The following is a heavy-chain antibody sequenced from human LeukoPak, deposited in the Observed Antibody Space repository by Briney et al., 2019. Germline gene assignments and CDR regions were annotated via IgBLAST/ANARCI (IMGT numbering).Heavy chain of an antibody. J-gene: IGHJ1*01. D-gene: IGHD3-10*01. CDR2: ISGSGGST. CDR3: AKVRDSYGSGSHIQH. CDR1: GFTFSSYA. V-gene: IGHV3-23*01. Sequence: GGSLRLSCAASGFTFSSYAMSWVRQAPGKGLEWVSAISGSGGSTYYADSVKGRFTISRDNSKNTLYLQMNSLRAEDTAVYYCAKVRDSYGSGSHIQHWGQGTLVPVSS.